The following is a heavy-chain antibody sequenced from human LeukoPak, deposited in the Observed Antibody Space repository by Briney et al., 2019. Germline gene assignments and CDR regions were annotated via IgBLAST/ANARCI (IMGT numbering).Heavy chain of an antibody. J-gene: IGHJ4*02. V-gene: IGHV3-21*05. Sequence: PGGSLTLSCVASGFTFSRYGMNWVRQAPGKGREWISYISGSNDYIYYADSVKGRFTISRDNARNSLYLQFNSLRAEDTAVYYCARGRIGSGSLPYFDYWGQGTLVTVSS. CDR2: ISGSNDYI. CDR1: GFTFSRYG. CDR3: ARGRIGSGSLPYFDY. D-gene: IGHD3-10*01.